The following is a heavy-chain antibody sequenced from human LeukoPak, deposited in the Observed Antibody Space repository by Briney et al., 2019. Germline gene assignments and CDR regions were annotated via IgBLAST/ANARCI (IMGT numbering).Heavy chain of an antibody. D-gene: IGHD6-19*01. CDR2: IYYSGST. V-gene: IGHV4-59*01. CDR1: GGSISSYY. Sequence: PSETLSLTCTVPGGSISSYYWSWIRQPPGKGLEWIGYIYYSGSTNYNPSLKSRVTMSVDTSKNQFSLKLSSVTAADAAVYYCARVVDPAHSRGAFDIWGQGTMVTVSS. J-gene: IGHJ3*02. CDR3: ARVVDPAHSRGAFDI.